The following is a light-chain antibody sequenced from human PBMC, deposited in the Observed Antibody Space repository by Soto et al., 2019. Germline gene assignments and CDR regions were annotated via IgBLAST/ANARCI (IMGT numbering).Light chain of an antibody. Sequence: ALTQPPSASGTPGQRVTISCSGSSSNIGTNTVNWYQQFPGTAPELLIYSNDQRPSGVPDRFSGSKSGTSASLAIGGLQSDDEADYYCAVWDGSLNGWVFGGGTKVTVL. CDR2: SND. CDR3: AVWDGSLNGWV. CDR1: SSNIGTNT. J-gene: IGLJ3*02. V-gene: IGLV1-44*01.